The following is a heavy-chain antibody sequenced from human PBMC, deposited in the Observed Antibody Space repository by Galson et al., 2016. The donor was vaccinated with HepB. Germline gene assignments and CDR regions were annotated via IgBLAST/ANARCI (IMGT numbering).Heavy chain of an antibody. CDR1: GFTFSDSA. D-gene: IGHD3-16*01. CDR2: ISSDGRTK. CDR3: AKEGAWGAWHYVY. V-gene: IGHV3-30*04. Sequence: SLRLSCAASGFTFSDSAMHWVRQAPGKGLEWVAVISSDGRTKYYGDSVKGRFTISRDDSKNTVFLQTNSLSAEDTAVYYCAKEGAWGAWHYVYWGQGTLVTVSS. J-gene: IGHJ4*02.